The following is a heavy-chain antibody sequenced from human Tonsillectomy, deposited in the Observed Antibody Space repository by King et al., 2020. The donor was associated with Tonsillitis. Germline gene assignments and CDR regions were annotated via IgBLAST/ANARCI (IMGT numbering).Heavy chain of an antibody. Sequence: EVQLVESGGGLIQPGGSLRLSCAASGFAFSTYWMFWVRQGPGKGLEWVSRINPDGTNIRYADSGMGRFTLSRDNAKNTLFLQLSSLRVDDTAVYYCAREFWGAGDYWGQGTQVIVSS. V-gene: IGHV3-74*01. CDR3: AREFWGAGDY. CDR2: INPDGTNI. CDR1: GFAFSTYW. D-gene: IGHD3-16*01. J-gene: IGHJ4*02.